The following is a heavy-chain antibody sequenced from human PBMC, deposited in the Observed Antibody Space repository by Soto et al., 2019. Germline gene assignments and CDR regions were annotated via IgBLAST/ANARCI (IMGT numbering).Heavy chain of an antibody. CDR2: LDPSDSFT. J-gene: IGHJ3*01. CDR1: GYTFTQYW. Sequence: PGESLKISCKGSGYTFTQYWISWVRQTPGKGLEWLGRLDPSDSFTSHSPAFQGHVTISSDKSISTTYLQWNSLKASDTAMYYCARQTAAVTHAFDLWGQGTMVTVSS. CDR3: ARQTAAVTHAFDL. V-gene: IGHV5-10-1*01. D-gene: IGHD6-25*01.